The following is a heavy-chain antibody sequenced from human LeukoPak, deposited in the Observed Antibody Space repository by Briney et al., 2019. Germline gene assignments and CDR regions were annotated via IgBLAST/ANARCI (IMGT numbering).Heavy chain of an antibody. CDR3: ARGHLEWLLLTVFDY. V-gene: IGHV3-21*01. Sequence: PGGSLRLSCAASGFTFSSYSMNWVRQAPGKGLEWFSSISSISSYIYYADSVKGRFTISRDNAKNSLYLQMNSLRAEDTAVYYCARGHLEWLLLTVFDYWGQGTLVTVSS. D-gene: IGHD3-3*01. CDR1: GFTFSSYS. CDR2: ISSISSYI. J-gene: IGHJ4*02.